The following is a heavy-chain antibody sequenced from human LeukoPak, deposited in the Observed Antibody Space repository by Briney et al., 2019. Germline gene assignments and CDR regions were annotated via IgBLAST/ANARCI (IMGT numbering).Heavy chain of an antibody. CDR3: TTELSIAARYFVDDY. CDR2: IKSKTDGGTT. V-gene: IGHV3-15*01. D-gene: IGHD6-6*01. J-gene: IGHJ4*02. CDR1: GFTFSNAW. Sequence: GGSLRLSCAASGFTFSNAWMSWVRQAPGKGLEWVGRIKSKTDGGTTDYAAPVKGRFTISRDDSKSTLHLQMNSLKTEDTAVYYCTTELSIAARYFVDDYWGQGTLVTVSS.